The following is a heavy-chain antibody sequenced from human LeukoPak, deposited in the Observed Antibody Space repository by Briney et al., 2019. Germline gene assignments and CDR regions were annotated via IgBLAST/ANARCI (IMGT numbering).Heavy chain of an antibody. Sequence: GGSLRLSCAASGFTFSSYGMHWVRQAPGKGLEWVAVISYDGSNKYYADSVKGRFTISRDNSKNTLYLQMNSLRAEDTAVYYCAKARYYYDSSGYMALYYFDYWGQGTLVTVSS. D-gene: IGHD3-22*01. CDR3: AKARYYYDSSGYMALYYFDY. V-gene: IGHV3-30*18. CDR1: GFTFSSYG. CDR2: ISYDGSNK. J-gene: IGHJ4*02.